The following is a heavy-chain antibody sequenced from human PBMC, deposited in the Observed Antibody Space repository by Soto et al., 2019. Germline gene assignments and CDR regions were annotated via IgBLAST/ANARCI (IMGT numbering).Heavy chain of an antibody. CDR2: ISYDGSNK. CDR1: GFTFSSYA. CDR3: ASAVTTPYYYYGMDV. V-gene: IGHV3-30-3*01. Sequence: QVQLVESGGGVVQPGRSLRLSCAASGFTFSSYAMHWVRQTPGKGLEWVAVISYDGSNKYYADSVKGRFTISRDNSKNTLYLQMNSLRAADTAVYYCASAVTTPYYYYGMDVWGQGTTVTVSS. J-gene: IGHJ6*02. D-gene: IGHD4-17*01.